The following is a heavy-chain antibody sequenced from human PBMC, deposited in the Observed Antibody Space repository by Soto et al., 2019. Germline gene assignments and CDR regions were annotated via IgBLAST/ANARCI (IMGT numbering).Heavy chain of an antibody. D-gene: IGHD6-19*01. V-gene: IGHV1-3*01. CDR2: INAGNGNT. Sequence: QVQLVQSGAEVKKPGASVKVSCKASGYTFTSYAMHWVRQAPGQRLEWMGWINAGNGNTKYSQKFQGRVTITRDTSASTAYMELSSLRSEDTAVYYCARDGPHIAVDYYYGMDVWGQGTTVTVSS. CDR1: GYTFTSYA. CDR3: ARDGPHIAVDYYYGMDV. J-gene: IGHJ6*02.